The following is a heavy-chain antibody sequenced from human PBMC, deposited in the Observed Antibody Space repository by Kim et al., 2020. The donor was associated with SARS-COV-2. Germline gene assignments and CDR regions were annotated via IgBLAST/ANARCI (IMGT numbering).Heavy chain of an antibody. CDR3: ARQRYSYGMDV. V-gene: IGHV4-39*01. D-gene: IGHD1-1*01. CDR2: T. J-gene: IGHJ6*02. Sequence: TSYTPSLKSRVAISVDTSKNQFSLKLSSVTAADTAVYYCARQRYSYGMDVWGQGTTVTVSS.